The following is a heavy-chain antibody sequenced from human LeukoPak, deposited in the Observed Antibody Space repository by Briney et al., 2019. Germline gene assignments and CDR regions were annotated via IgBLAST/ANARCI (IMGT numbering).Heavy chain of an antibody. D-gene: IGHD3-10*01. CDR3: AKEDPSDIWFGESYFDY. V-gene: IGHV3-30*18. CDR1: GFTFSNAW. Sequence: PGGSLRLSCAASGFTFSNAWMSRVRQAPGKGLEWVAVISYDGSNKYYADSVKGRFTISRDNSKNTLYLQMNSLRAEDTAVYYCAKEDPSDIWFGESYFDYWGQGTLVTVSS. CDR2: ISYDGSNK. J-gene: IGHJ4*02.